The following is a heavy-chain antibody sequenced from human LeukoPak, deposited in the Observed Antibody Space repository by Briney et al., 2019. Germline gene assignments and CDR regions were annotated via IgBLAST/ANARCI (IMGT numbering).Heavy chain of an antibody. Sequence: GGSLSCSCAASGFTFSSYAMSWVRQAPGKGLEGCLGISGSGGSTYYADSVKGRFTISRDNSKNTLYLQMNSLRAEDTAVYYCAKAQANIYHYYFDYWGQGTLVTVSS. J-gene: IGHJ4*02. CDR1: GFTFSSYA. CDR2: ISGSGGST. CDR3: AKAQANIYHYYFDY. V-gene: IGHV3-23*01. D-gene: IGHD2/OR15-2a*01.